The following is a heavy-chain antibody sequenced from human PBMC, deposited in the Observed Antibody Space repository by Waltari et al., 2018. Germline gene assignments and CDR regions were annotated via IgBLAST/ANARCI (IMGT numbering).Heavy chain of an antibody. Sequence: HGVRKASGQGCDWMGWVNTNRGGTNDAQRIQGRVTRTRDTSITTAYVEENRLRSDDGALYYCARDRCTIGYRYFDYWGQGSLITVSS. D-gene: IGHD5-18*01. J-gene: IGHJ4*02. V-gene: IGHV1-2*02. CDR3: ARDRCTIGYRYFDY. CDR2: VNTNRGGT.